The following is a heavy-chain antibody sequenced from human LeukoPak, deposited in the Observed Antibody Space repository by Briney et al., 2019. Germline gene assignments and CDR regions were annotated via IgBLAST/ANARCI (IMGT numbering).Heavy chain of an antibody. V-gene: IGHV1-69*13. CDR2: IIPIFGTA. Sequence: SVKVSCKASGGTFSSYAVSWVRQAPGQGLEWMGGIIPIFGTANYAQKFQGRVTITADESTSTAYMELSSLRSEDTAVYYCARVSLGSSGYYTHYYYGMDVRGQGTTVTVSS. CDR1: GGTFSSYA. D-gene: IGHD3-22*01. J-gene: IGHJ6*02. CDR3: ARVSLGSSGYYTHYYYGMDV.